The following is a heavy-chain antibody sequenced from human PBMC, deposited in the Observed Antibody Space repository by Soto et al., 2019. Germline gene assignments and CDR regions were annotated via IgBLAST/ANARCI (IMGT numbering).Heavy chain of an antibody. J-gene: IGHJ6*02. CDR2: IYYSGST. D-gene: IGHD5-18*01. Sequence: TSETLSLTCPVSCGSISSYYWSWILQPPLKLLELIGYIYYSGSTNYNPSLKSRVTISVDTSKNQFSLKLSSVTAADTAVYYCARLDLDTAMAHYYYYGMEVWGQGTTVTVSS. CDR3: ARLDLDTAMAHYYYYGMEV. V-gene: IGHV4-59*01. CDR1: CGSISSYY.